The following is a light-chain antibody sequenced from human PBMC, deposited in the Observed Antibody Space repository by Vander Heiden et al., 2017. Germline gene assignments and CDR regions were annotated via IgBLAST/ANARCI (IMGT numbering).Light chain of an antibody. Sequence: SALTPPASVSGSPGQSITISCTGTNNDIGGYNFVSWYEQHPGKAPKLIIYDVSHRPSGVSSRFSGSKSGNTASLTISGLQAEDEADYYCYSYTSSTSLVFGGGTKLSVL. V-gene: IGLV2-14*03. CDR3: YSYTSSTSLV. CDR1: NNDIGGYNF. J-gene: IGLJ2*01. CDR2: DVS.